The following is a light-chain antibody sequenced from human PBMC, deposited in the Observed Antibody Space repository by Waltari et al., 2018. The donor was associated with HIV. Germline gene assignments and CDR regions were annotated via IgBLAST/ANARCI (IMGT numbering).Light chain of an antibody. V-gene: IGKV2-30*01. CDR1: QSLAYSYGYNY. Sequence: DVVLTQSPLSLPVTLGQTASISCRSSQSLAYSYGYNYLNWFHQRPGQSPRRLLYKVSKRDSGVPERFRGSGSGTEFTLEISGVETEDAGVYYCMQGTHWPYTFGQGTKLEIK. J-gene: IGKJ2*01. CDR2: KVS. CDR3: MQGTHWPYT.